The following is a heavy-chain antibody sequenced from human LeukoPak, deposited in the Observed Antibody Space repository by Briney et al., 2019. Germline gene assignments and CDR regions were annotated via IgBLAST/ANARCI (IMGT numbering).Heavy chain of an antibody. CDR1: GFTFSNYW. Sequence: PGGSLRLSCAASGFTFSNYWMSWVRQAPGKGLEWVANIKQDRSEKYYVDSVKGRFTMSRDNSKNTLYLQMNSLRPEDTAVYYCAKDWDDYYGSGSYFDYWGQGTLVTVSS. J-gene: IGHJ4*02. D-gene: IGHD3-10*01. CDR2: IKQDRSEK. CDR3: AKDWDDYYGSGSYFDY. V-gene: IGHV3-7*01.